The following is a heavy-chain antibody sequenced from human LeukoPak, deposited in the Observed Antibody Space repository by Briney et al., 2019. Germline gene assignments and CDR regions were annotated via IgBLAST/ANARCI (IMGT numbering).Heavy chain of an antibody. V-gene: IGHV3-21*01. Sequence: PGGSLRLSCAASGFTFSSYGMHWVRQAPGKGLEWVSSISSSSSYIYYADSVKGRFTISRDNAKNSLYLQMNSLRAEDTAVYYCARAGVTAMVIYYYMDVWGKGTTVTVSS. CDR1: GFTFSSYG. J-gene: IGHJ6*03. CDR2: ISSSSSYI. CDR3: ARAGVTAMVIYYYMDV. D-gene: IGHD5-18*01.